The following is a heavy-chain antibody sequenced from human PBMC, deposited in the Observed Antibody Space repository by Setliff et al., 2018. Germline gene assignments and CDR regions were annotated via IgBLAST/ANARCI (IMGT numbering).Heavy chain of an antibody. CDR2: IIPIFGTA. D-gene: IGHD3-3*01. CDR1: GYTFTNYY. J-gene: IGHJ3*02. CDR3: ASRRGLEWSLGAFDI. Sequence: SVKVSCKTSGYTFTNYYIHWVRQAPGQGLEWMGRIIPIFGTANYAQKFQGRVTITADKSTSTAYMELSSLRSEDTAVYYCASRRGLEWSLGAFDIWGQGTMVTVSS. V-gene: IGHV1-69*06.